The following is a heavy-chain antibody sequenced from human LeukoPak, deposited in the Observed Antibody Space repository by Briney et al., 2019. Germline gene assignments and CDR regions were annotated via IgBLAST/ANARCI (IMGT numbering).Heavy chain of an antibody. CDR1: GGSISSYY. V-gene: IGHV4-59*08. J-gene: IGHJ4*02. CDR3: ARHEGYSYFDY. Sequence: SETLSLTCTVSGGSISSYYWSLIRQPPGKGLEWIGYIYYTGSTNYNPSLRSRVTISVDTSKNQFSLKLSSVTAADTAVYYCARHEGYSYFDYWGQGTLVAVSS. CDR2: IYYTGST. D-gene: IGHD5-18*01.